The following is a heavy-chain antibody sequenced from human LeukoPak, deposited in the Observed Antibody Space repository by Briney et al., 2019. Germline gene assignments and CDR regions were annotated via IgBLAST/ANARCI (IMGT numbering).Heavy chain of an antibody. CDR3: VSFYETY. CDR2: INSDGSWT. Sequence: GGSLRLSCAASGNYWMHWVRQAPGKGLVWVSHINSDGSWTSYAGSVKGRFTISKDNAKNAVYLQMNSLRAEDTAVYYCVSFYETYWGRGTLVTVSS. D-gene: IGHD2/OR15-2a*01. CDR1: GNYW. J-gene: IGHJ4*02. V-gene: IGHV3-74*01.